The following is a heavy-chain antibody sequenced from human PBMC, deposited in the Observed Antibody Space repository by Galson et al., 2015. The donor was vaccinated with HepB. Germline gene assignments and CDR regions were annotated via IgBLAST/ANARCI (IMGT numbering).Heavy chain of an antibody. CDR1: GYTLTELS. J-gene: IGHJ5*02. Sequence: SVKVSCKVSGYTLTELSMHWVRQAPGKGLEWMGGFDPEDGETIYAQKFQGRVTMTEDTSTDTAYMELSSLRSEDTAVYYCATVRSELPAANNWFDPWGQGTLVTVSS. D-gene: IGHD2-2*01. V-gene: IGHV1-24*01. CDR2: FDPEDGET. CDR3: ATVRSELPAANNWFDP.